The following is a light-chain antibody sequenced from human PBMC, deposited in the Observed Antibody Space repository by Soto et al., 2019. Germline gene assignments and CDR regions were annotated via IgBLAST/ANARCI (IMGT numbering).Light chain of an antibody. Sequence: DIQGTRSPSSVWACVVDRVSITCRASQFIDDFLNWFQQRPGKAPKLLIYAASSLQSGVPSRFSGSGSGTDFTLTISSLQPEDFATYYCQQLNSYPHTFGGGTKVDIK. CDR2: AAS. CDR3: QQLNSYPHT. J-gene: IGKJ4*01. V-gene: IGKV1-16*01. CDR1: QFIDDF.